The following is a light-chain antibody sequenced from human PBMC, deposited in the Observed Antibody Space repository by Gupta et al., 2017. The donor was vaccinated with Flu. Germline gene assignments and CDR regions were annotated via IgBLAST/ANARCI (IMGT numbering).Light chain of an antibody. J-gene: IGLJ3*02. CDR1: SRNVGDYNY. CDR2: DVS. Sequence: VTISCTGTSRNVGDYNYVSWYQHPPGTPPQLMYDDVSKRPSGVPERFAGYKSGTTALLTGSRLQAEDDAYYYCTSYAGRHDLVFGGGTKVTVL. V-gene: IGLV2-8*01. CDR3: TSYAGRHDLV.